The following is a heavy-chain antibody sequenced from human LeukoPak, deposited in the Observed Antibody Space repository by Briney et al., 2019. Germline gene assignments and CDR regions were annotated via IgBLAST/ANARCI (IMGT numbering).Heavy chain of an antibody. V-gene: IGHV4-59*12. J-gene: IGHJ4*02. CDR2: IYYSGSS. D-gene: IGHD6-19*01. CDR3: AGISSGWYKVY. CDR1: GGSISGYH. Sequence: SETLSLTCNVSGGSISGYHWSWIRQPPGKGLEWLGYIYYSGSSNYNPSLKSRVTMSADTSKNQFSLKLSSVTAADTAVYYCAGISSGWYKVYWGQGTLVTVSS.